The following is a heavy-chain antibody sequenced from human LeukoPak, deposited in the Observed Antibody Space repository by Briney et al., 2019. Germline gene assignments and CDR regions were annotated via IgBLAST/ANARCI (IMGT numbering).Heavy chain of an antibody. Sequence: TETLSLTCTVSGASISSNYWSWIRQSPGRGLEWIGYIYASGSTNYNPSLKSRVTISVDTSKNQFSLKLSSVTAADTAVYYCARHYGQQLPPGYWGQGTLVTVSS. CDR3: ARHYGQQLPPGY. CDR2: IYASGST. D-gene: IGHD6-13*01. V-gene: IGHV4-4*09. CDR1: GASISSNY. J-gene: IGHJ4*02.